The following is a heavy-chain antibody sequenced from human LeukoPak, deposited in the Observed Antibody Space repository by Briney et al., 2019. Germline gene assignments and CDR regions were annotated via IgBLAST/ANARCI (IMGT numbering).Heavy chain of an antibody. V-gene: IGHV3-21*01. D-gene: IGHD3-10*01. Sequence: GGSLRLSCAASGFTFSSYSMNWVRQAPGKGLEWVSSISSSSSYIYYADSVKGRFTISRDNAKNSLYLQMNSLRAEDTAVYYCARTTADGSGSPLLDYWGQGTLVTVSS. CDR2: ISSSSSYI. CDR3: ARTTADGSGSPLLDY. J-gene: IGHJ4*02. CDR1: GFTFSSYS.